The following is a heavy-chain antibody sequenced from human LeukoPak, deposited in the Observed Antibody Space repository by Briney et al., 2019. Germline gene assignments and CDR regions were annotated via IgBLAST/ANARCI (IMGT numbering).Heavy chain of an antibody. CDR3: ARDPTGVTSNWYFDL. CDR1: GYTFTSYG. V-gene: IGHV1-18*01. Sequence: GASVKVSCKASGYTFTSYGISWVRQAPGQGLEGMGWISAYNGNTNYAPKFQGRVTMTTDTSTSAAYMELRSLRSDDTAVYYCARDPTGVTSNWYFDLWGRGTLVTVSS. J-gene: IGHJ2*01. CDR2: ISAYNGNT. D-gene: IGHD1-14*01.